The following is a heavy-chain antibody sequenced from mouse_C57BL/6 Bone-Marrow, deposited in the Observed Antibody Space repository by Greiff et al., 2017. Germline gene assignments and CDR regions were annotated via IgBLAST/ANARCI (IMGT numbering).Heavy chain of an antibody. V-gene: IGHV1-81*01. CDR1: GYTFTSYG. CDR3: ARSVITTVVATDY. J-gene: IGHJ2*01. D-gene: IGHD1-1*01. CDR2: IYPRSGNT. Sequence: QVQLKQSGAELARPGASVKLSCKASGYTFTSYGISWVKQRTGQGLEWIGEIYPRSGNTYYNEKFKGKATLTADKSSSTAYMELRSLTSEDSAVYFCARSVITTVVATDYWGQGTTLTVSS.